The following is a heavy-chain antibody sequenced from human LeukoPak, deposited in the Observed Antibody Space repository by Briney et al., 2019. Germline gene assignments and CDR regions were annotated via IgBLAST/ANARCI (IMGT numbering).Heavy chain of an antibody. J-gene: IGHJ4*02. CDR1: GFTFSSYW. CDR2: IKQDGSEK. Sequence: PGGSLRLSCAASGFTFSSYWMSWVRQAPGKGLEWVANIKQDGSEKYYVDSVKGRFTISRDNAKNSLYLQMNSLRAEDTAVYYCARYATTNYYDSSGYLDYWGQGTLVTVSS. D-gene: IGHD3-22*01. CDR3: ARYATTNYYDSSGYLDY. V-gene: IGHV3-7*01.